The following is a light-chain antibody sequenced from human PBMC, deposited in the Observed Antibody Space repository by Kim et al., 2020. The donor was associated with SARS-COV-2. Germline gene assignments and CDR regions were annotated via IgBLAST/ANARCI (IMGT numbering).Light chain of an antibody. J-gene: IGKJ5*01. V-gene: IGKV1-5*01. CDR2: DAS. CDR1: QSIGGW. Sequence: IQLTQSPSTLSASVGDRVTITCRASQSIGGWLAWYQQKPGKAPKLLIYDASSVESGVPSRFSSNGSGTEFTLTISSLQPDDSATYYCQHHSTYPITFGQGTRLEIK. CDR3: QHHSTYPIT.